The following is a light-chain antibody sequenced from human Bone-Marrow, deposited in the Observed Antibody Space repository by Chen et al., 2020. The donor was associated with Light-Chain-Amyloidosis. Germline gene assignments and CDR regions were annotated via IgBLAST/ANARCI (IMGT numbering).Light chain of an antibody. V-gene: IGKV1-9*01. CDR3: QQYNTVSGT. CDR1: QGISSF. CDR2: AAS. J-gene: IGKJ1*01. Sequence: DIQLSQSPSFLSASVGDRVTITCRASQGISSFLAWYQQKPGKAPKLLIYAASTLQSGVPSRFSGSGSGTEFTLTISSLQPDDFATYYCQQYNTVSGTFGQGTKVEIK.